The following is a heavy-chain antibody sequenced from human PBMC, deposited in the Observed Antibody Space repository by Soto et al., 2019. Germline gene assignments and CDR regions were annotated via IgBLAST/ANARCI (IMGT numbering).Heavy chain of an antibody. CDR1: GFTFSSYG. CDR2: IWYDGSNK. Sequence: GGSLRLSCAASGFTFSSYGMHWVRQAPGKGLEWVAVIWYDGSNKYYADSVKGRFTISRDNSKNTLYLQMNSLRAEDTAVYYCARGKSLMTTVSGDAFDIWGQGTMVTVSS. J-gene: IGHJ3*02. D-gene: IGHD4-17*01. V-gene: IGHV3-33*01. CDR3: ARGKSLMTTVSGDAFDI.